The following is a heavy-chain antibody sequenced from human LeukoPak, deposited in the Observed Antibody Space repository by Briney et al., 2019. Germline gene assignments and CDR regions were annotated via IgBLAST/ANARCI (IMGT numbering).Heavy chain of an antibody. CDR1: SGSISSNYYY. Sequence: SETLSLTCAVSSGSISSNYYYWGWIRQPPGKGLEWIGSIYYSGSTYYNPSLKSRVTISVDTSKNQFSLKLSSVTAADTAVYYCARGRWNNVNYYFDYWGQGTLVTVSS. J-gene: IGHJ4*02. D-gene: IGHD1/OR15-1a*01. CDR3: ARGRWNNVNYYFDY. CDR2: IYYSGST. V-gene: IGHV4-39*07.